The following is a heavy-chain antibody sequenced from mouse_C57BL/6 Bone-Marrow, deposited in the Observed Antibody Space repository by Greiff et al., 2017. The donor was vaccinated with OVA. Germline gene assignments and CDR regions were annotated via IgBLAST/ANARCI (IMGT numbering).Heavy chain of an antibody. J-gene: IGHJ3*01. D-gene: IGHD1-1*01. CDR1: GFNIKDDY. V-gene: IGHV14-4*01. CDR3: TTLYGSSYETWFAY. CDR2: IDPENGDT. Sequence: VQLQQSGAELVRPGASVKLSCTASGFNIKDDYMHWVKQRPEQGLEWIGWIDPENGDTEYASKITGKATITADTSSNTAYLPLSRLTAEDTAVYSCTTLYGSSYETWFAYWGQGTLVTVSA.